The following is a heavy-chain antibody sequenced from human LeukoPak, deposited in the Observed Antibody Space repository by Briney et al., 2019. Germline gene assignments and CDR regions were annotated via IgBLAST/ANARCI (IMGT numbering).Heavy chain of an antibody. V-gene: IGHV4-39*01. CDR2: TYHSGST. J-gene: IGHJ5*02. D-gene: IGHD3-3*01. Sequence: SETLSLTCTVSGGSISSSSYYWGWIRQPPGKGLKWIESTYHSGSTYYNPSLKSRVTISVDTSKNQFSLKLSSVTAADTAVYYCARQGHYYDFWSDLNWFDPWGQGTLVTVSS. CDR1: GGSISSSSYY. CDR3: ARQGHYYDFWSDLNWFDP.